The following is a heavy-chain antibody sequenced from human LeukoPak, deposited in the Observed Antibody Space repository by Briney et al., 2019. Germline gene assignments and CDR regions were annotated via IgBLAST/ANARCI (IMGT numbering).Heavy chain of an antibody. CDR3: AVGDSGYDFGFDY. J-gene: IGHJ4*02. V-gene: IGHV1-18*01. CDR1: GGTFSSYA. D-gene: IGHD5-12*01. Sequence: ASVKVSCKASGGTFSSYAISWVRQAPGQGLEWMGWISAYNGNTNYAQKLQGRVTMTTDTSTSTAYMELRSLRSDDTAVYYCAVGDSGYDFGFDYWGQGTLVTVSS. CDR2: ISAYNGNT.